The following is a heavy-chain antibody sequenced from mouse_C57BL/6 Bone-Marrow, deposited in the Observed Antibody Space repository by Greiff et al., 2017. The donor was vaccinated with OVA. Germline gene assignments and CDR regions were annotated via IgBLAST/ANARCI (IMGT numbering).Heavy chain of an antibody. Sequence: VQLQQSGAELARPGASVKLSCKASGYTFTSYGISWVKQRPGQGLAWIGEIYPRSGNPSYNEKFKGKATLTADKSSNTAYMKLRSLTSEDSAVYCGARDYYGSSPGDYWGQGTSVTVSS. CDR2: IYPRSGNP. D-gene: IGHD1-1*01. V-gene: IGHV1-81*01. CDR3: ARDYYGSSPGDY. CDR1: GYTFTSYG. J-gene: IGHJ4*01.